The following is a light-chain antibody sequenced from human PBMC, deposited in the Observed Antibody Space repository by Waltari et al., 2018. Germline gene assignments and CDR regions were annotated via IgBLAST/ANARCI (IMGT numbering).Light chain of an antibody. J-gene: IGLJ2*01. CDR3: CSYAGSSTVV. CDR1: RIAVVTYNL. CDR2: EFS. V-gene: IGLV2-23*02. Sequence: QSALTQPASVFGSPGQSITISCPGTRIAVVTYNLVSWYQHHPGKAPKLMIYEFSKRPAGVSYRFSGSKSGNTASLTISGLQTDDEADYYCCSYAGSSTVVFGGGTKLTVL.